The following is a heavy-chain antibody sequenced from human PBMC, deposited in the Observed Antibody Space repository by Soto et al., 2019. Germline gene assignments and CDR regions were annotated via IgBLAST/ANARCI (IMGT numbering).Heavy chain of an antibody. Sequence: ASVKVSCKASGYSFTRYGIGWARHAPGQGLEWMGWINAYNGNTNYAQNLQGRLTLTTDTSTTTAYMELRSLRSNDTAIYYCARSRGSSSWANWFDPRGQGTLVTVSS. J-gene: IGHJ5*02. CDR1: GYSFTRYG. V-gene: IGHV1-18*01. CDR2: INAYNGNT. D-gene: IGHD6-13*01. CDR3: ARSRGSSSWANWFDP.